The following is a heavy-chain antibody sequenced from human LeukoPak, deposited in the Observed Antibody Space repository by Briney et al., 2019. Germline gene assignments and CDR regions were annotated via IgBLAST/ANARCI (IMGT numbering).Heavy chain of an antibody. CDR1: GYTFTSYD. J-gene: IGHJ4*02. V-gene: IGHV1-8*01. CDR2: MNPNSGNR. D-gene: IGHD3-3*01. Sequence: ASVKASCKASGYTFTSYDTTWVRPPTGHGLQWMGWMNPNSGNRGYAQKFEGRVTMTRNTSISTAYMELSSLRSEDTAVYYCARGGRYYDFWSGNQENFDYWGQGTLVTVSS. CDR3: ARGGRYYDFWSGNQENFDY.